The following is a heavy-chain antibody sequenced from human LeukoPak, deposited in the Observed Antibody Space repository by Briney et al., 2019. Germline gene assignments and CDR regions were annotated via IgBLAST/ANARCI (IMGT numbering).Heavy chain of an antibody. Sequence: GGSLRLSCTVSGFTFSSYWMSWVRQAPGKGLEWVANIKQDGSEKYYVDSVKGRFTISRDNAKNSLYLQMNSLRAEDTAVYYCARKSMAPVRYWGQGTLVTVSS. V-gene: IGHV3-7*01. CDR3: ARKSMAPVRY. D-gene: IGHD2/OR15-2a*01. CDR2: IKQDGSEK. CDR1: GFTFSSYW. J-gene: IGHJ4*02.